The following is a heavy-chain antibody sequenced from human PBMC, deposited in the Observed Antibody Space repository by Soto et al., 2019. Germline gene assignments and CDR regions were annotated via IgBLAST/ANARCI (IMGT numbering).Heavy chain of an antibody. CDR1: GGTFSSYA. J-gene: IGHJ6*02. Sequence: QVQLVQSGAEVKKPGSSVKVSCKASGGTFSSYAISWVRQAPGQGLEWMGGIIPIFGTANYAQKFQGRVTVTGDESTSTAYMELSSLSSEDTAVYYWARVEWLRRGIYYYGMDVWGQGTTVTVSS. D-gene: IGHD5-12*01. CDR3: ARVEWLRRGIYYYGMDV. V-gene: IGHV1-69*12. CDR2: IIPIFGTA.